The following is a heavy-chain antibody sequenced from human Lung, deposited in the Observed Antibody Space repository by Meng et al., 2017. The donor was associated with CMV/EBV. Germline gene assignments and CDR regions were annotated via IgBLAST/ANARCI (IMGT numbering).Heavy chain of an antibody. CDR1: GFTFSSYA. Sequence: ETLSLXXAVSGFTFSSYAMNWVRQAPGKGLEWVSSISSSSTFKHYADSMKGRFTISRDNTKNSLFLQSSGLRAEGTAHYYCARDLMGTRDFFDGWGQGTLVTVSS. V-gene: IGHV3-21*01. J-gene: IGHJ4*02. D-gene: IGHD2-2*01. CDR2: ISSSSTFK. CDR3: ARDLMGTRDFFDG.